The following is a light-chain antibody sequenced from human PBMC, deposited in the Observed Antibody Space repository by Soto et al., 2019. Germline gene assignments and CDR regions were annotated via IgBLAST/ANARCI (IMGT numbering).Light chain of an antibody. CDR2: SNN. V-gene: IGLV1-44*01. CDR1: SSNIGSNT. J-gene: IGLJ2*01. CDR3: AAWDDCLNGVV. Sequence: QSVLTQPPSASGTPGQRVTISCSGSSSNIGSNTVNWYQQRPGTAPKLLIYSNNQRPSGVPDRFSGSKSGTSAALAISGLQLEDEADYYCAAWDDCLNGVVFGGGTKLTVL.